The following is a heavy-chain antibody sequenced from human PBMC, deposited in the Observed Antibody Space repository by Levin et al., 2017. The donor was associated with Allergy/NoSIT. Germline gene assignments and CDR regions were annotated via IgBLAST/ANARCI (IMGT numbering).Heavy chain of an antibody. Sequence: GASVKVSCATSGFTFSSYWMRWVRQAPGKGLEWVANIKQDGSEKYYVDSVKGRFTISRDNAKNSLFLQMGSLRGEDTAVYYCARVFRTGNTGYESDYWGQGTLVTVSS. CDR1: GFTFSSYW. CDR3: ARVFRTGNTGYESDY. D-gene: IGHD5-12*01. CDR2: IKQDGSEK. V-gene: IGHV3-7*01. J-gene: IGHJ4*02.